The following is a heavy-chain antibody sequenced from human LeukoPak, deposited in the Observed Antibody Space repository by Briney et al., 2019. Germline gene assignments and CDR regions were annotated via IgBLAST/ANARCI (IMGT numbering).Heavy chain of an antibody. Sequence: GGPLRLSCAASGFTFSKFAMSWIRQAPGKGLEWVSSISGNGGSTYYAESVKGRFTISRDNSKNTLYLQMNSLRAEDTAVYYCAKARNDFWSGSDYWGQGILVTVSS. CDR1: GFTFSKFA. CDR3: AKARNDFWSGSDY. CDR2: ISGNGGST. J-gene: IGHJ4*02. V-gene: IGHV3-23*01. D-gene: IGHD3-3*01.